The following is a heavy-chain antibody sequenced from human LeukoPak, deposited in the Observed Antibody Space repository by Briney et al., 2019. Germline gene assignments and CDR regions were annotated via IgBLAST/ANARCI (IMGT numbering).Heavy chain of an antibody. V-gene: IGHV3-11*04. CDR3: VRVHGRPSMASLRRKDEYYFDY. CDR1: VFTFCEYY. CDR2: ISTGGGII. D-gene: IGHD6-6*01. J-gene: IGHJ4*02. Sequence: PGGSLRLSCAASVFTFCEYYMSCIRPAPGEGREWVSYISTGGGIIYYADSVKGRYTLSRDNAKNSLSLQMKTVRAEDTGVYFCVRVHGRPSMASLRRKDEYYFDYWGQGTLVTVSS.